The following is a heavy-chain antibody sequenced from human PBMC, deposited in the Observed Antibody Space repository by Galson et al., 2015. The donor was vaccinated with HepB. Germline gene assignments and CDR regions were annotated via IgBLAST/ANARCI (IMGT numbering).Heavy chain of an antibody. D-gene: IGHD3-3*01. CDR2: IIPIFGTA. J-gene: IGHJ5*02. CDR1: GGTFSSYA. V-gene: IGHV1-69*13. CDR3: APGIFGVVIAGDNWFDP. Sequence: SVKVSCKASGGTFSSYAISWVRQAPGQGLEWMGGIIPIFGTANYAQKFQGRVTITADESTSTAYMELSSLRSEDTAVYYCAPGIFGVVIAGDNWFDPWGQGTLVTVSS.